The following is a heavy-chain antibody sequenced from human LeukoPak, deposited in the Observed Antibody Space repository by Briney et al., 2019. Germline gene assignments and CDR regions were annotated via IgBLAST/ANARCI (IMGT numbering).Heavy chain of an antibody. D-gene: IGHD2-2*01. Sequence: PGGSLRLSCAASGFTVSSNYMSWVRQAPGKGLEWVSVIYSGGSTYYADSVKGRFTISRDNSKNTLYLQMNSLRAEDTAVYYCAREVYCSSTSCYGMDVWGQGTTVTVS. J-gene: IGHJ6*02. V-gene: IGHV3-66*01. CDR1: GFTVSSNY. CDR2: IYSGGST. CDR3: AREVYCSSTSCYGMDV.